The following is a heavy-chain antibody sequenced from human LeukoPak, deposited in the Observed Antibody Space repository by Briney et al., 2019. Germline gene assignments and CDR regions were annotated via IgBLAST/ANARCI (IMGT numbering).Heavy chain of an antibody. Sequence: SETLSLTCTVSGGSLSSYYWNWIRQPAGKGLQWIGRIDSSGNTHWNPSLKSRVTMSVDTSKNQFSLKLNSVTAADTAVYYCARSDDPCGYQLDYWGQGTLVTVSS. J-gene: IGHJ4*02. CDR3: ARSDDPCGYQLDY. V-gene: IGHV4-4*07. D-gene: IGHD3-22*01. CDR2: IDSSGNT. CDR1: GGSLSSYY.